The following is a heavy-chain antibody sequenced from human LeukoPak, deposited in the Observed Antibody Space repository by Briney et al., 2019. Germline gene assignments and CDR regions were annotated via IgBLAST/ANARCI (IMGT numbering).Heavy chain of an antibody. CDR2: ISSFSRYI. V-gene: IGHV3-21*01. CDR1: GFTFSSYS. D-gene: IGHD1-1*01. Sequence: GGSLRLSCAASGFTFSSYSMNWVRQAAGKGLGWVSSISSFSRYIYYADSVKGRFTISRDNARNSLYLQMNSLRVEDTAVYYCARTRAGIQAGFDYWGQGTLVTVS. CDR3: ARTRAGIQAGFDY. J-gene: IGHJ4*02.